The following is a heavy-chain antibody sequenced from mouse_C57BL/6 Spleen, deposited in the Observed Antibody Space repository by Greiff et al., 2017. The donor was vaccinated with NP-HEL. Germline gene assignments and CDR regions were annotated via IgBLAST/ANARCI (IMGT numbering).Heavy chain of an antibody. CDR1: GYSITSGYY. Sequence: EVQLVESGPGLVKPSQSLSLTCSVTGYSITSGYYWNWIRQFPGNKLEWMGYISYDGSNNYNPSLKNRISITRDTSKDQFFLKLNSVTTEDTATYYCARRYLGAMDYWGQGTSVTVSS. D-gene: IGHD1-1*01. CDR3: ARRYLGAMDY. CDR2: ISYDGSN. J-gene: IGHJ4*01. V-gene: IGHV3-6*01.